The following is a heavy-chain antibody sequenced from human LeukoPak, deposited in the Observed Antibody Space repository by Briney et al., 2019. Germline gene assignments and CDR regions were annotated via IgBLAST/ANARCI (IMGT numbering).Heavy chain of an antibody. D-gene: IGHD3-10*01. V-gene: IGHV3-48*04. CDR2: ISSSSSTI. J-gene: IGHJ5*02. CDR3: ARDGGLTDNWFDP. CDR1: GFTFSSYS. Sequence: GGSLRLSCAASGFTFSSYSMNWVRQAPGKGLEWVSYISSSSSTIYYADSVKGRFTISRDNAKNSLYLQMNSLRAEDTAVYYCARDGGLTDNWFDPWGQGTLVNVSS.